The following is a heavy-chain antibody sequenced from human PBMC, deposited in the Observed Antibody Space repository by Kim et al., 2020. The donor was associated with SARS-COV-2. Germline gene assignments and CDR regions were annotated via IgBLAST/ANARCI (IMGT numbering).Heavy chain of an antibody. V-gene: IGHV4-4*02. CDR1: GDSISSTEW. CDR2: ISRSGTT. J-gene: IGHJ4*02. CDR3: ARQSSXXVFXX. Sequence: SETLSLTCAVSGDSISSTEWWSWVRQPPGKGLEWIGEISRSGTTTHNPSLKSRVTVSVDQSKNQXSLKLTSVXAADTXVYYCARQSSXXVFXXWGQXXL.